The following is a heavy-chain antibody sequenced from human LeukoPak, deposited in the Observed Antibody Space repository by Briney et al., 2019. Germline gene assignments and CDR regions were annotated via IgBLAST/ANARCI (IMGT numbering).Heavy chain of an antibody. V-gene: IGHV4-34*01. CDR3: KYYDSSGLSYGMDV. J-gene: IGHJ6*02. CDR1: GGSFSGYY. CDR2: INHSGST. Sequence: SETLSLTCAVYGGSFSGYYWSWIRQPPGKGLAWIGEINHSGSTNYNPSLKSRVTISVDTSKNQFSLKLSSVTAADTAVYYCKYYDSSGLSYGMDVWGQGTTVTVSS. D-gene: IGHD3-22*01.